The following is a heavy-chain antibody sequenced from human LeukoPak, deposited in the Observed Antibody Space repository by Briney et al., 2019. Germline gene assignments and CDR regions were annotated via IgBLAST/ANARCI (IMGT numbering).Heavy chain of an antibody. D-gene: IGHD3-22*01. J-gene: IGHJ4*02. CDR3: ARGRDDSSGYRPDY. V-gene: IGHV4-59*11. CDR2: IYDNEST. CDR1: GGSTSGHY. Sequence: SETLSLTCTVSGGSTSGHYWSWIRQPPGKGLEWIGYIYDNESTNYNPSLKSRVTILIDTSKNQFSLKLRSVTAADTAVYYCARGRDDSSGYRPDYWGQGTLVTVSS.